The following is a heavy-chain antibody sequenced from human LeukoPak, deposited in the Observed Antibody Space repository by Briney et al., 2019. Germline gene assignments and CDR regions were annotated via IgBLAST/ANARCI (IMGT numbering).Heavy chain of an antibody. J-gene: IGHJ6*03. V-gene: IGHV4-34*01. CDR3: ARVNRITMVRGATPPYYYYYMDV. CDR2: INHSGST. D-gene: IGHD3-10*01. Sequence: PSETLSLTCAVYGGSFSGYYWSWIRQPPGKGLEWIGEINHSGSTNYNPSPKSRVTISVDTSKNQFSLKLSSVTAADTAVYYCARVNRITMVRGATPPYYYYYMDVWGKGTTVTVSS. CDR1: GGSFSGYY.